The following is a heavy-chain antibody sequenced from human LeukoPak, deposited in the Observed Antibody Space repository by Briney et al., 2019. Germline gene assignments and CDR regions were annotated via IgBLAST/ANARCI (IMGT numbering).Heavy chain of an antibody. CDR3: ARVPYDILTGYDY. Sequence: PGGSLRLSCAASGFTFSSYAMHWVRQAPGKGLEWVAVISYDRSNKYYADSVKGRFTISRDNSKNTLYLQMNSLRAEDTAVYYCARVPYDILTGYDYWGQGTLVTVSS. CDR1: GFTFSSYA. J-gene: IGHJ4*02. D-gene: IGHD3-9*01. V-gene: IGHV3-30*04. CDR2: ISYDRSNK.